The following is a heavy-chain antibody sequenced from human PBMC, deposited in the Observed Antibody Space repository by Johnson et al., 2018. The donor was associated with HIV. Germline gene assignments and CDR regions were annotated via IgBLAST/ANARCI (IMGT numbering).Heavy chain of an antibody. CDR2: LKSESDGETV. D-gene: IGHD5-24*01. J-gene: IGHJ3*02. V-gene: IGHV3-15*02. CDR3: STEGVRDGYSVAFDI. Sequence: EVQLVESGGALVKPGGSLRLSCAASGFTFTNVWMSWVRQAPGKGLEWLGRLKSESDGETVDYAAPVTGRFTISTDDSKNTLYLQMNSLKTEDTAVYYCSTEGVRDGYSVAFDIWGQGTMVTVSS. CDR1: GFTFTNVW.